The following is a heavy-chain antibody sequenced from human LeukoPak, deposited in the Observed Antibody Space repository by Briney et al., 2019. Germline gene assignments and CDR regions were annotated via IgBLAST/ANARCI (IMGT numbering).Heavy chain of an antibody. CDR3: ARDPRGDYFDY. CDR1: GFTFSSYA. J-gene: IGHJ4*02. Sequence: PGGSLRLSCAASGFTFSSYAMHWVRQAPGKGLEWVAVISYDGSNKYYADSVKGRFTISRDNSKNTLYLQMNSLRAEDTAVYYCARDPRGDYFDYWGQGTLVTVSS. V-gene: IGHV3-30*04. D-gene: IGHD3-16*01. CDR2: ISYDGSNK.